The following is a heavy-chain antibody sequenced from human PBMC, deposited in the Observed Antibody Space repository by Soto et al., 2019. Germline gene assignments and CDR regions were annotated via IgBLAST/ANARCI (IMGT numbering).Heavy chain of an antibody. D-gene: IGHD1-26*01. Sequence: LRLSCAASGFTFSSYEMNWVRQAPGKGLEWVSYISSSGSTIYYADSVKGRFTISRDNAKNSLYLQMNSLRAEDTAVYYCARDFEWELPQDAFDIWGQGTMVTVSS. CDR2: ISSSGSTI. J-gene: IGHJ3*02. CDR3: ARDFEWELPQDAFDI. CDR1: GFTFSSYE. V-gene: IGHV3-48*03.